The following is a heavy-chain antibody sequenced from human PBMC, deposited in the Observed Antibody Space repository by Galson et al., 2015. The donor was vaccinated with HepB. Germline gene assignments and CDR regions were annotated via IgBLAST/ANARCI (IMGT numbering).Heavy chain of an antibody. CDR2: IFHGGTT. J-gene: IGHJ6*02. D-gene: IGHD6-6*01. CDR3: ARAHFSSYSSSGGHYYYYNGMDV. Sequence: LSLTCAVSGGSISSSNWWSWVRQPPGKGLEWIGEIFHGGTTNYNPSLKSRVTISVDKSKNQFSLNLSSVTAADTAVYYCARAHFSSYSSSGGHYYYYNGMDVWGQGTTVTVSS. V-gene: IGHV4-4*02. CDR1: GGSISSSNW.